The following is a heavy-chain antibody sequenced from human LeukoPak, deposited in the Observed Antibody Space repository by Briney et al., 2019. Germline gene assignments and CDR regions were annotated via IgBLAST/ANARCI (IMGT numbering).Heavy chain of an antibody. CDR2: INAYNGNT. J-gene: IGHJ5*02. V-gene: IGHV1-18*01. D-gene: IGHD3-3*01. Sequence: ASVKVSCKASGYTFTSYGISWVRQAPGQGLEWMGWINAYNGNTNYAQKLQGRVTMTTDTSTSTAYMELRSLRSDDTAVYYYARAHVLRFLEWSTNWFDPWGQGTLVTVSS. CDR3: ARAHVLRFLEWSTNWFDP. CDR1: GYTFTSYG.